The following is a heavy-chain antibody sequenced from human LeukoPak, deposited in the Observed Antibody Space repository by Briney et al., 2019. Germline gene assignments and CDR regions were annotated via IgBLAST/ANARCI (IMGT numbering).Heavy chain of an antibody. CDR3: ALDSDAPGDY. V-gene: IGHV3-30-3*01. CDR1: GFTFSSYA. J-gene: IGHJ4*02. CDR2: ISYDGSNK. Sequence: GGSLRLSCAASGFTFSSYAMHWVRQAPGKGLEWVAVISYDGSNKYYADSVKGRFTISRDNSKNTLYLQMNSLRAEDTAVYYCALDSDAPGDYWGQGTLVTVSS.